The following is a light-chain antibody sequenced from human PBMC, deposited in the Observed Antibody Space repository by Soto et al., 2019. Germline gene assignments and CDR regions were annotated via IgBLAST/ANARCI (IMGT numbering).Light chain of an antibody. Sequence: EVVMTQSPATLSVSPGERATLSCRASRGIGSTLAWYQQKPGQTPRLLIYDTSTRATGVPGRFIGSRSGTEFTLTITGLQSEDFAIYYCQQYVTWPLAFGGGTRVENK. V-gene: IGKV3-15*01. CDR3: QQYVTWPLA. J-gene: IGKJ4*01. CDR1: RGIGST. CDR2: DTS.